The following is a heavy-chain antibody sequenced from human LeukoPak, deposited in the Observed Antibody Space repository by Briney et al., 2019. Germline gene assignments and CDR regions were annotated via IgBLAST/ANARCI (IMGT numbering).Heavy chain of an antibody. CDR2: IRYDGSNK. D-gene: IGHD6-13*01. Sequence: GGSLRLSCAASAFTFSSYGMSWVRQAPGKGLEWVAFIRYDGSNKYYADSVKGRFTISRDNSKNTLYLQMNSLRAEDTAVYYCAKERRYSSSWYFDYWGQGTLVTVSS. CDR3: AKERRYSSSWYFDY. V-gene: IGHV3-30*02. CDR1: AFTFSSYG. J-gene: IGHJ4*02.